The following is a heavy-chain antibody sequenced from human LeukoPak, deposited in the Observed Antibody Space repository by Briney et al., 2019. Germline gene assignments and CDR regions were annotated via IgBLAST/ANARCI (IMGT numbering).Heavy chain of an antibody. V-gene: IGHV1-8*01. CDR2: MNPNSGNT. CDR3: ARSYGDGDAFDI. Sequence: ASVKVSCKASGYTFTTYDINWVRQATGQGLEWLGWMNPNSGNTGYAQKFQGRVTMTRNTSISTAYMELSSLRSEDTAVYYCARSYGDGDAFDIWGQGTMVTVSS. CDR1: GYTFTTYD. D-gene: IGHD4-17*01. J-gene: IGHJ3*02.